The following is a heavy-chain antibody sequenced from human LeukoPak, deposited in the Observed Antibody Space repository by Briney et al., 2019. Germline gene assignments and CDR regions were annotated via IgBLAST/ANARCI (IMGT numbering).Heavy chain of an antibody. CDR3: VGGALFLWFGEGWYGMDV. Sequence: PGGSLRLSCSASGFTFSTYAMHWVRQAPGKGLEHVSVISGNGGSTYYADSVKGRFTISRGTSKNTLYLQMSSLRLEDTAVYYCVGGALFLWFGEGWYGMDVWGQGTTVTVSS. V-gene: IGHV3-64D*06. J-gene: IGHJ6*02. CDR2: ISGNGGST. D-gene: IGHD3-10*01. CDR1: GFTFSTYA.